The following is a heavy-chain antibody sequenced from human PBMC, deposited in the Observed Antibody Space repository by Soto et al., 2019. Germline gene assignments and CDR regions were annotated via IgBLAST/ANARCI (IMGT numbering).Heavy chain of an antibody. Sequence: QVQLQESGPGLVKPSQTLSLTCPVSGGSISSGGYYWSWFRQHPGKGLGWIGYIYYSGGTYYNPSLKSRVTLSVDTSKNQFSLKLSSVTAADTAVYYCASSLGYCSGGSCYYPTYSSGWYMVYYWGQGTLVTVSS. J-gene: IGHJ4*02. CDR1: GGSISSGGYY. V-gene: IGHV4-31*03. D-gene: IGHD2-15*01. CDR2: IYYSGGT. CDR3: ASSLGYCSGGSCYYPTYSSGWYMVYY.